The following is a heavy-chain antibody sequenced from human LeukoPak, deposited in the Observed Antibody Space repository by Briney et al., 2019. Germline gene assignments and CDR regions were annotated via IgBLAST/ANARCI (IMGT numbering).Heavy chain of an antibody. Sequence: GGSLRLSCAASGFTFSSYAMSWVRQAPGKGLEWVSAISGSGGSTYYADSVKGRFTISRDNSKNTLYLQMNSLRAEDTAVYYCAKGPGYCSGGSCYNYFDYWGQGTLVTVSS. CDR2: ISGSGGST. V-gene: IGHV3-23*01. J-gene: IGHJ4*02. CDR1: GFTFSSYA. D-gene: IGHD2-15*01. CDR3: AKGPGYCSGGSCYNYFDY.